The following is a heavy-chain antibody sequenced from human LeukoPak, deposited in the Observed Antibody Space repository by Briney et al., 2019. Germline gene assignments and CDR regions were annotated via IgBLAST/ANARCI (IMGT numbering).Heavy chain of an antibody. CDR1: GFILHTYC. CDR3: AREATRRNLLTFGSWDAYDI. D-gene: IGHD3-10*01. V-gene: IGHV3-48*01. Sequence: GGSLRLSCAGSGFILHTYCMNWVRQAPGKGLEWISYISDVNNVIYYADSVKGRFTISRSKAENSVFLQMNSLRAEDTAVYFCAREATRRNLLTFGSWDAYDIWGQGTMVTVAS. CDR2: ISDVNNVI. J-gene: IGHJ3*02.